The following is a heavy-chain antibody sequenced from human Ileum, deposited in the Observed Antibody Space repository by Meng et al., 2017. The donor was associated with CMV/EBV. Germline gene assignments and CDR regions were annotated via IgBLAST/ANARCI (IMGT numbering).Heavy chain of an antibody. CDR2: ISAYNGNT. Sequence: VPLVQAGADVKKPGASVKVSCKASGYTFTSYGISWVRQAPGQGLEWMGWISAYNGNTNYAQKLQGRVTMTTDTSTSTAYMELRSLRSDDTAVYYCARAPPSTMIVVVADYWGQGTLVTVSS. CDR1: GYTFTSYG. D-gene: IGHD3-22*01. CDR3: ARAPPSTMIVVVADY. J-gene: IGHJ4*02. V-gene: IGHV1-18*01.